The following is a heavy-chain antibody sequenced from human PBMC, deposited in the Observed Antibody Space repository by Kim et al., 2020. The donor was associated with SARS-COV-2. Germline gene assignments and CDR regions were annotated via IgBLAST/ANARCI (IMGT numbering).Heavy chain of an antibody. Sequence: GGSLRLSCAASGFTFSSYAMSWVRQAPGKGLEWVSAISGSGGSTYYADSVKGRFTISRANSKNTLYLQMNSLRAEDTAVYYCAKGKAAWIQKYYSDYWGQGTLVTVSS. V-gene: IGHV3-23*01. CDR3: AKGKAAWIQKYYSDY. J-gene: IGHJ4*02. D-gene: IGHD5-18*01. CDR2: ISGSGGST. CDR1: GFTFSSYA.